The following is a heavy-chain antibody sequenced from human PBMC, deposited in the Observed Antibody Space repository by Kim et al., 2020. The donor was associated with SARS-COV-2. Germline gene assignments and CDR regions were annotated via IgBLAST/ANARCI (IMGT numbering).Heavy chain of an antibody. V-gene: IGHV3-15*01. Sequence: APVQGRFTISRDDSKNPLYLQMNSLKTEDTAVYYCTTSTTNYYFYYGMDVWGQGTTVTVSS. D-gene: IGHD1-26*01. J-gene: IGHJ6*02. CDR3: TTSTTNYYFYYGMDV.